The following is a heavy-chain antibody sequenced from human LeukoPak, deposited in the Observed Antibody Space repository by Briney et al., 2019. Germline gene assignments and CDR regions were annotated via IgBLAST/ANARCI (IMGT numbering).Heavy chain of an antibody. Sequence: SNGSATVYADSVKGRSTISRDNAKNTVFLQMNSLTAEGTAVYFCARLTGTSSPGVDYWGQGTLVTVSS. V-gene: IGHV3-74*01. D-gene: IGHD1-14*01. CDR2: SNGSAT. J-gene: IGHJ4*02. CDR3: ARLTGTSSPGVDY.